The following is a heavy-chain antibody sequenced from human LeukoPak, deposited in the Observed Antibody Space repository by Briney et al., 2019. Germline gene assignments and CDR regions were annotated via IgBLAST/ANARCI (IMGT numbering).Heavy chain of an antibody. J-gene: IGHJ3*02. CDR1: GGSISSSSYY. CDR2: IYYSGST. Sequence: KSSETLSLTCTVSGGSISSSSYYWGWIRQPPGKGLEWIGSIYYSGSTYYNPSLKSRVTISVDTSKNQFSLKLSSVTAADTAVYYCARGSPSETIFGVGLNAFDIWGQGTMVTVSS. D-gene: IGHD3-3*01. V-gene: IGHV4-39*07. CDR3: ARGSPSETIFGVGLNAFDI.